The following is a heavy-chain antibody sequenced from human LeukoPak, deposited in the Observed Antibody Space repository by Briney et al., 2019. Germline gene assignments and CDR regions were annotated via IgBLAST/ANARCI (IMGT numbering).Heavy chain of an antibody. CDR1: GFTFSSYE. V-gene: IGHV3-48*03. D-gene: IGHD2-2*01. CDR3: ARLGTRYCTSTGCHSQFDF. CDR2: ISSGGITI. Sequence: PGGSLRLSCAASGFTFSSYEMNWVRQAPGKGLEWVSYISSGGITIYYADSVKGRFTISRDNAKNSLYLQMNSLRAEDTALYYCARLGTRYCTSTGCHSQFDFWGQGTLVTVSS. J-gene: IGHJ4*02.